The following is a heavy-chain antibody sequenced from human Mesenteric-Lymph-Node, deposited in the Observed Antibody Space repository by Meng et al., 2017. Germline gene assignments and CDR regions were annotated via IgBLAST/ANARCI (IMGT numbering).Heavy chain of an antibody. Sequence: SVKVSCKASGGTFSSYAISWVRQAPGQGLEWMGGIIPIFGTANYAQKFQGRVTITADESTSTAYMELSSLRSEDTAVYYCARDPFPPGVAATSVDYYYYGMDVWGQGTTVTVSS. J-gene: IGHJ6*02. CDR1: GGTFSSYA. CDR2: IIPIFGTA. D-gene: IGHD2-15*01. V-gene: IGHV1-69*13. CDR3: ARDPFPPGVAATSVDYYYYGMDV.